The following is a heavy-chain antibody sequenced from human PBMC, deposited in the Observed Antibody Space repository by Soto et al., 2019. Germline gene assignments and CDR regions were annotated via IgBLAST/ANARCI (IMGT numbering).Heavy chain of an antibody. Sequence: EVQLVESGGGLVQAGGSLRLSCAASGFTFSGYGMHWVRQAAGESLEWVSVIGTSGHAFYAGSVMGRFTITREDAKNSVYLQMNSLRDGDTAVYYCARGGGFGEQHSDAFDIWGQGTMVTVSS. V-gene: IGHV3-13*01. D-gene: IGHD3-10*01. CDR2: IGTSGHA. CDR3: ARGGGFGEQHSDAFDI. CDR1: GFTFSGYG. J-gene: IGHJ3*02.